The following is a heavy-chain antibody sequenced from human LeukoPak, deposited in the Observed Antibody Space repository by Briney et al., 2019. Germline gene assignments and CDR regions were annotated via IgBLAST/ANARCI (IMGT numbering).Heavy chain of an antibody. Sequence: ASVKVSCKASGYTFTGYYMHWVRQAPGQGLEWMGRINPNSGGTNYAQKFQGRVTMTTDTSTSTAYMELRSLRSDDTAVYYCARTELGYGDILEDAFDIWGQGTMVTVSS. CDR1: GYTFTGYY. V-gene: IGHV1-2*06. CDR3: ARTELGYGDILEDAFDI. CDR2: INPNSGGT. D-gene: IGHD4-17*01. J-gene: IGHJ3*02.